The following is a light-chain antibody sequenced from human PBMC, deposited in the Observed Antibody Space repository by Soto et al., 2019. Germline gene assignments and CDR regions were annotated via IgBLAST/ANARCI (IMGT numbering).Light chain of an antibody. CDR2: DNN. J-gene: IGLJ1*01. CDR1: SSNIGNNY. Sequence: QSVLTQPTSVSAAPGQKVTISCSGSSSNIGNNYVSWYQQLPGTAPKLLIYDNNKRPSGIPDRFSGSKSGTSATLGITGLQTGDEADYYCGTWDSSLSAEDVLGTGTKVTVL. V-gene: IGLV1-51*01. CDR3: GTWDSSLSAEDV.